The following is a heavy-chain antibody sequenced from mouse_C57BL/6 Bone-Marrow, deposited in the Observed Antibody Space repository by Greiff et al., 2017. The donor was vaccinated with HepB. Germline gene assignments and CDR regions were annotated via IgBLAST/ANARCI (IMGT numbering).Heavy chain of an antibody. CDR2: IDPETGGT. J-gene: IGHJ3*01. D-gene: IGHD2-3*01. CDR3: TRSDDGYYRYWFAY. V-gene: IGHV1-15*01. Sequence: QVQLQQSGAELVRPGASVTLSCKASGYTFTDYEMHWVKQTPVHGLEWIGAIDPETGGTAYNQKFKGKAILTADKSSSTAYMELRSLTSEDSAVYYCTRSDDGYYRYWFAYWCQGTRVTVSA. CDR1: GYTFTDYE.